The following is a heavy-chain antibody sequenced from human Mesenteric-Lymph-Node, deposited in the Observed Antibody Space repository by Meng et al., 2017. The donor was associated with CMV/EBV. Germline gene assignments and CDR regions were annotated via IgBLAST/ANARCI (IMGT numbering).Heavy chain of an antibody. CDR2: IKYDGSEK. CDR1: GFTSRNYW. CDR3: ARGSYYFWSGYNNVWRGYLPYAMDV. D-gene: IGHD3-3*01. Sequence: GGSLRLSCEASGFTSRNYWMSWVRQAPGKGLEWVANIKYDGSEKNYVDSVKGRFTVSRDNAKNSLFLQMNSLSAEDTAVFYCARGSYYFWSGYNNVWRGYLPYAMDVWGQGTTVTVSS. J-gene: IGHJ6*02. V-gene: IGHV3-7*01.